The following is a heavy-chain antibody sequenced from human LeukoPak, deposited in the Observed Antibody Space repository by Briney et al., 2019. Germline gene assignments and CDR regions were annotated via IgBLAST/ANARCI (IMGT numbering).Heavy chain of an antibody. J-gene: IGHJ6*02. D-gene: IGHD6-13*01. CDR3: AKAASSSWPSYYYGMDV. Sequence: AGGSLRLSCAASGFTFSSYNMNWVRRAPGKGLEWVSAITGSGGNTYYADSVKGRFTISKGNSKNTVYLQMSSLRVDDTAVYYCAKAASSSWPSYYYGMDVWGQGTTVTVSS. CDR1: GFTFSSYN. V-gene: IGHV3-23*01. CDR2: ITGSGGNT.